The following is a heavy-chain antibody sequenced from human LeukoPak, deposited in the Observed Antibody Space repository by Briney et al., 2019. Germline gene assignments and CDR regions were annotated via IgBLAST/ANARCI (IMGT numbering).Heavy chain of an antibody. CDR2: IIPIFGTA. J-gene: IGHJ4*02. V-gene: IGHV1-69*05. CDR1: GGTSSSYI. Sequence: SVKVSCKASGGTSSSYIISWVRQAPGQGLEWMGRIIPIFGTANYAQKFQGRVTITTDESTNTAYIELSSLRSEDTAVYYCAGIDGYRADYWGQGTLVTVSS. D-gene: IGHD5-24*01. CDR3: AGIDGYRADY.